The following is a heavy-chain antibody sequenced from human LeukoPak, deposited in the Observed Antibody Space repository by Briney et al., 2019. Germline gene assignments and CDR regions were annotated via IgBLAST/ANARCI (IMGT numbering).Heavy chain of an antibody. CDR3: ASDSFYGSGGYFYY. J-gene: IGHJ4*02. V-gene: IGHV4-39*07. Sequence: PSETLSLTCTVSGGSISSSSYYWGWIRQPSGKGLEWIGSIYYSGSTYYNPSLKSRVTISVDTSKNQFSLKLSSVTAADTSMYYCASDSFYGSGGYFYYWGQGTLVTVSS. CDR2: IYYSGST. D-gene: IGHD3-22*01. CDR1: GGSISSSSYY.